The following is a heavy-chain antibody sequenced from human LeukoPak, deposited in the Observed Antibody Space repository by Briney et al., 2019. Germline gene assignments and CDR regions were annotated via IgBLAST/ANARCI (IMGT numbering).Heavy chain of an antibody. D-gene: IGHD6-19*01. CDR3: ARDDIAVAGQDY. Sequence: GGSLRLSCAASGFTVSSNYMSWVRQAPGKGLEWVSVIYSGGSTYYADSVKGRFTISRDNSKNTLYLQMNSLRAEDTAVYYCARDDIAVAGQDYWGREPWSPSPQ. CDR2: IYSGGST. CDR1: GFTVSSNY. J-gene: IGHJ4*02. V-gene: IGHV3-66*01.